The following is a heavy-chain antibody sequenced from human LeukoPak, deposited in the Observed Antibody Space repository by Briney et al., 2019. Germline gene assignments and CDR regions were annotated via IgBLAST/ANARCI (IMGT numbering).Heavy chain of an antibody. CDR2: ISAGGAT. CDR1: GFTFSIYA. CDR3: VKVDAVISPGIDY. V-gene: IGHV3-23*01. Sequence: AGGSLRLSCAASGFTFSIYAMSWVRQAPGKGLEWVSAISAGGATYSADSVKGRFTISRDNSKNTLYLQMYSLRAEDTALYFCVKVDAVISPGIDYWGQGTLVTVSS. D-gene: IGHD3-10*01. J-gene: IGHJ4*02.